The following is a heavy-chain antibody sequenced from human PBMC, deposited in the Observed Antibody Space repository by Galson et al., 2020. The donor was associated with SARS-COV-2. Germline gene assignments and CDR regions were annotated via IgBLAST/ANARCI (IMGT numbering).Heavy chain of an antibody. CDR3: AKDRSLLNGDYNYYYYGMDV. D-gene: IGHD4-17*01. CDR2: ISGSGGST. Sequence: GGSLRLSCAASGFTFSSYAMSWVRQAPGKGLEWVSAISGSGGSTYYADSVKGRFTISRDNSKNTLYLQMNSLRAEDTAVYYCAKDRSLLNGDYNYYYYGMDVWGQGTTVTVSS. J-gene: IGHJ6*02. CDR1: GFTFSSYA. V-gene: IGHV3-23*01.